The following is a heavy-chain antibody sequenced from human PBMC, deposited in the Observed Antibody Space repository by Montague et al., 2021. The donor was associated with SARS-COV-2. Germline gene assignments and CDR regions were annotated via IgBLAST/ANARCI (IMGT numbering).Heavy chain of an antibody. CDR2: INHSDGT. Sequence: SETLSLTCAVYGGSISGHSWTWIRQRPGKGLEWIGEINHSDGTNYNQSLTSRIPISVATSTNQFSLKLSSLTAADAAVYYCACGLTDVAVILVFVGASLYFDSWGQGALVTVSS. CDR3: ACGLTDVAVILVFVGASLYFDS. J-gene: IGHJ4*02. CDR1: GGSISGHS. V-gene: IGHV4-34*01. D-gene: IGHD3-22*01.